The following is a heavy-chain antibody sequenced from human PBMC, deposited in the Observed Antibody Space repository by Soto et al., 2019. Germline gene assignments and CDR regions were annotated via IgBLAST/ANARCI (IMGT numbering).Heavy chain of an antibody. J-gene: IGHJ4*02. CDR3: ARHYCSGGSCRSYFDY. D-gene: IGHD2-15*01. V-gene: IGHV4-30-4*01. CDR1: GGSINSDDYY. CDR2: INYSGTT. Sequence: SETLSLTCTVSGGSINSDDYYWSWIRQSPGKGLEWIGYINYSGTTYYNPSLKSRVIISVDRSKNHFSLKLSSVTAADTAVYYCARHYCSGGSCRSYFDYWGQGTLVTVSS.